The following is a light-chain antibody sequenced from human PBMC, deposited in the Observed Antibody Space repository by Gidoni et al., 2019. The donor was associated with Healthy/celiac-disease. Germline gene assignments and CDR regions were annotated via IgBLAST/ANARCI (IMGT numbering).Light chain of an antibody. CDR3: QQYDS. Sequence: DIQMTQSPSSLSASVGDRVTITCQASQDISNYLNWYQQKPGKAPKRLIYDASNLETGVPSRFSGSGSGTDVTFTISSLQPEDIATYYCQQYDSFXGXTKVEIK. V-gene: IGKV1-33*01. CDR1: QDISNY. CDR2: DAS. J-gene: IGKJ4*01.